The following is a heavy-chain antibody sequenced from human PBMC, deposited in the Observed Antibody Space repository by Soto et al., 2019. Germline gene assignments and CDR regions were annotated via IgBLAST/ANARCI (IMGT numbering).Heavy chain of an antibody. CDR1: GFTCSSYS. V-gene: IGHV3-48*02. D-gene: IGHD5-18*01. CDR3: ARDPRYHNSYGYGSNYYAMDV. J-gene: IGHJ6*02. Sequence: GLSLRLCCAAAGFTCSSYSMNWVRQAPGKGLEWVSYISSSSSTIYYADSVKGRFTISRDNAKNSLYLQMNSLRDEDTAVYYCARDPRYHNSYGYGSNYYAMDVWGQRPTVTVSS. CDR2: ISSSSSTI.